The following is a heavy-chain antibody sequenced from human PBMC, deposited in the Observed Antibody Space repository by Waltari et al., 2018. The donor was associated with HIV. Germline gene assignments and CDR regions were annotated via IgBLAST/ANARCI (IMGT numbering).Heavy chain of an antibody. CDR3: ARVASAETLLYSTSPGYFDY. Sequence: QVQLQQWGAGLLKPSETLSLTCAVYGGSFSGYSWSWIRQPPGKGLEWIGEINHSGGTNYNPSLESRVIISRDTSKNQFSLKVTSVTAADTAVYSCARVASAETLLYSTSPGYFDYWGQGTLVTVSS. V-gene: IGHV4-34*02. CDR1: GGSFSGYS. D-gene: IGHD5-12*01. CDR2: INHSGGT. J-gene: IGHJ4*02.